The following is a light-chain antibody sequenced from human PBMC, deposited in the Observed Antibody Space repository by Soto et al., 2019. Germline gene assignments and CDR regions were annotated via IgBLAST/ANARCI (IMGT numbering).Light chain of an antibody. CDR1: QSVSSSY. CDR2: GTS. V-gene: IGKV3-20*01. CDR3: QQYGNSPYT. Sequence: EIVLTQSPGTLSLSPGERATLSCRASQSVSSSYLTWYQQKPGQAPRLLIYGTSSRATGIPDRFSGSGSGPDFTLTISRLEPEDFAVYSCQQYGNSPYTFGQGTKLEIK. J-gene: IGKJ2*01.